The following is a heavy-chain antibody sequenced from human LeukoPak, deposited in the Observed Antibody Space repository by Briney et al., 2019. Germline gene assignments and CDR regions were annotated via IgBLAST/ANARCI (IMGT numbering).Heavy chain of an antibody. J-gene: IGHJ3*02. D-gene: IGHD3-16*02. CDR3: AKGVMYYDDVWGSYRYHDAFDI. CDR1: GFTVSSNY. CDR2: ISGSGGSTNYADT. V-gene: IGHV3-23*01. Sequence: GGSLRLSCAASGFTVSSNYMSWVRQAPGKGLEWVSTISGSGGSTNYADTNYADSVKGRFTISRDNSKNTLNLQMNSLRAEDTAVYYCAKGVMYYDDVWGSYRYHDAFDIWGQGTMVTVSS.